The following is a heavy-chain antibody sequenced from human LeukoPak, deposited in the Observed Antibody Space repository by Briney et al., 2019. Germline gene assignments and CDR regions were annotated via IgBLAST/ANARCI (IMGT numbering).Heavy chain of an antibody. J-gene: IGHJ6*03. CDR1: GHSISSGSYY. Sequence: PSETLSLTCTVSGHSISSGSYYWSWIRQPAGKGLEWIGRIYTSGSTNYNPSLKSRVTISVDTSKNQFSLKLSSVTAADTAVYYCARTAYYYDSSGYLTSDLPYHYYYYMDVWGKGTTVTISS. CDR2: IYTSGST. D-gene: IGHD3-22*01. CDR3: ARTAYYYDSSGYLTSDLPYHYYYYMDV. V-gene: IGHV4-61*02.